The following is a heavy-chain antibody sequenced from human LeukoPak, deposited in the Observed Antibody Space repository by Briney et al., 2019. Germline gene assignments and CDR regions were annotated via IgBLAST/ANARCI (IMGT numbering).Heavy chain of an antibody. CDR2: VHLNGAT. CDR3: TRESGAFSPFGF. CDR1: GGSIMTTNW. Sequence: SETLSLTYAVSGGSIMTTNWWSWVRQPPGKGLEWIGEVHLNGATNYNPSLESRVSMSIDTSKNQMSLKLTSVTAADTAIYYCTRESGAFSPFGFWGQGTLVTVSS. D-gene: IGHD1-26*01. J-gene: IGHJ4*02. V-gene: IGHV4-4*02.